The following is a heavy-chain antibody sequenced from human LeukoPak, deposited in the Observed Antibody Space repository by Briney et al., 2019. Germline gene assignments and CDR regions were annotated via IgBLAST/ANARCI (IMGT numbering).Heavy chain of an antibody. J-gene: IGHJ4*02. CDR2: IYSGGST. V-gene: IGHV3-NL1*01. CDR1: GFTFSSYG. D-gene: IGHD5-24*01. Sequence: PGGSLRLSCAASGFTFSSYGMHWVRQAPGKGLEWVSVIYSGGSTYYADSVKGRFTISRDNSKNALYLQMNSLRAEDTAVYYCAKGRWLQRPRGFDYWGQGTLVTLSS. CDR3: AKGRWLQRPRGFDY.